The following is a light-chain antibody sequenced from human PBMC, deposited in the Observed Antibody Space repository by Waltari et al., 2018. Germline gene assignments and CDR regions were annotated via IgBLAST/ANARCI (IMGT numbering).Light chain of an antibody. CDR3: LQYSNWYRT. CDR1: QRITTN. J-gene: IGKJ1*01. Sequence: IVMTQSPVTLSVSPGETVTLSCRANQRITTNLAWFQQKPGQAPRLLIYDASSRATGIPDRFSGGGSGTDFTLTISSLQSADFAVYYCLQYSNWYRTFGPGTKVEIK. V-gene: IGKV3-15*01. CDR2: DAS.